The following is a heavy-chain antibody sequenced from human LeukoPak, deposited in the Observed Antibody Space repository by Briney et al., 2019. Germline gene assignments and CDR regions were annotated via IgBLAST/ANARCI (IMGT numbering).Heavy chain of an antibody. CDR3: ARLVTYYYDSSGYYAVYYFDY. J-gene: IGHJ4*02. V-gene: IGHV1-18*04. Sequence: GASVKVSCKASGYTFTSYHMHWVRQAPGQGLEWMGWISAYNGNTNYAQKLQGRVTMTTDTSTSTAYMELRSLRSDDTAVYYCARLVTYYYDSSGYYAVYYFDYWGQGTLVTVSS. D-gene: IGHD3-22*01. CDR2: ISAYNGNT. CDR1: GYTFTSYH.